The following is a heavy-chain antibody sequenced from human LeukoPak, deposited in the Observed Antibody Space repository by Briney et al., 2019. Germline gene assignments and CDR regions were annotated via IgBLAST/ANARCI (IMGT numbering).Heavy chain of an antibody. CDR2: VSVSAGST. D-gene: IGHD2-2*01. J-gene: IGHJ5*02. Sequence: PGGSLRLSCAASGFTFSSYAMSWVRQAPGKGLEWVSAVSVSAGSTFYADSVKGRFTISRDNSMNTLYLRMNSLRDEDTAVYYCAKGYCASTTCYSRFDPWGQGTLVTVSS. CDR1: GFTFSSYA. CDR3: AKGYCASTTCYSRFDP. V-gene: IGHV3-23*01.